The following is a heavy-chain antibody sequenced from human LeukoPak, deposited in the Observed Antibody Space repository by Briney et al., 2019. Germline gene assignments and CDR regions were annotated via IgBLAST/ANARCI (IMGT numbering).Heavy chain of an antibody. Sequence: AGGSLRLSCVASGFTFSDYWIHWVRQSPGKGLVWISRINSDATRRRYADSVKGRFTISRDNAKNSVYLQMNSLRTEDTAVYYCARKTGVTGEAFDYWGQGTLVTVSS. D-gene: IGHD7-27*01. CDR3: ARKTGVTGEAFDY. J-gene: IGHJ4*02. CDR1: GFTFSDYW. CDR2: INSDATRR. V-gene: IGHV3-74*01.